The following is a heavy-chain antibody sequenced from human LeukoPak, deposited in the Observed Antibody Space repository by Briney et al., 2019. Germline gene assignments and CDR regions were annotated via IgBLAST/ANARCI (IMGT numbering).Heavy chain of an antibody. V-gene: IGHV3-7*01. J-gene: IGHJ4*02. D-gene: IGHD6-6*01. CDR1: GFTFSGHW. CDR2: IKQDAGEK. CDR3: ARGGYSTSDY. Sequence: GGSLRLSCAASGFTFSGHWMSWVRQAPGRGLEWVANIKQDAGEKHYVDSVKGRFNISRDNAKKSLFLQMNSLRAEDTAVYYCARGGYSTSDYWGQGTLVTVSS.